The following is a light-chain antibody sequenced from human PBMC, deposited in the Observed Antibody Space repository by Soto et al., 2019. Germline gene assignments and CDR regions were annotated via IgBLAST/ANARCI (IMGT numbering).Light chain of an antibody. CDR1: QSVPGTY. CDR3: EQHVNSVYI. J-gene: IGKJ2*01. CDR2: GAS. V-gene: IGKV3-20*01. Sequence: EILLTQSPGTLSLSPGETATLSCRASQSVPGTYLAWYLQTPGQAPRLLIYGASNRATGVPDRFSGSYSGTDFSLTITRLEPEDFAVYYCEQHVNSVYIFGQGTRLEIK.